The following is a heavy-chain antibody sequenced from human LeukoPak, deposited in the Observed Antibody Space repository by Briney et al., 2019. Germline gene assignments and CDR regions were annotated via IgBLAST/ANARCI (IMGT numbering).Heavy chain of an antibody. CDR2: IYSSGNT. CDR3: SRQLWLGEGYYMDV. V-gene: IGHV4-4*07. CDR1: GGSITGYH. J-gene: IGHJ6*03. Sequence: PSETLSLTCTVSGGSITGYHWGWIRQPAGKGLEWIGRIYSSGNTYFDPSLKSRVTFSVDKSKNQFSLDLSSVTAADTAVYYCSRQLWLGEGYYMDVWGKGTPVTVSS. D-gene: IGHD3-10*01.